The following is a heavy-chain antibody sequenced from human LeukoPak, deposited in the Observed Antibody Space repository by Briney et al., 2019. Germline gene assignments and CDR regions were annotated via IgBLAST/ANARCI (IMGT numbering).Heavy chain of an antibody. CDR1: GFTVSVNY. CDR3: ARRAGAYSHPYDY. J-gene: IGHJ4*02. D-gene: IGHD4/OR15-4a*01. Sequence: AGGSLRLSCAAFGFTVSVNYMSWVRQAPGKGLEYVSVIYSGGNTYYADPVKGRFTISRDNSKNTLYLQMNSLRAEDTAVYYCARRAGAYSHPYDYWGQGTLVTVSS. V-gene: IGHV3-66*04. CDR2: IYSGGNT.